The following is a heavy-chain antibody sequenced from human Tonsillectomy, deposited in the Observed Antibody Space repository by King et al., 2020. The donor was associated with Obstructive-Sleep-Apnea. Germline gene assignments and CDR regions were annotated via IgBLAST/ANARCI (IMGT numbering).Heavy chain of an antibody. Sequence: VQLVESGGDLVQPGGSLRLSCAASGVMFSNSAMIWVRQAPGEGLEWVATITVSVGSLSYADSVKGRLTISRDNSKNTLFLDMNSLRVEDTAVYYCAKYYYGSGSYRYFDPWGQGTLVTVSS. CDR3: AKYYYGSGSYRYFDP. D-gene: IGHD3-10*01. CDR1: GVMFSNSA. J-gene: IGHJ5*02. V-gene: IGHV3-23*04. CDR2: ITVSVGSL.